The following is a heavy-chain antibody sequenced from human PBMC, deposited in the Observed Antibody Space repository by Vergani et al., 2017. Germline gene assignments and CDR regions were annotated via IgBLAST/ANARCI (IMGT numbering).Heavy chain of an antibody. CDR3: ARGVIVGATTXFDY. CDR2: IYTSGST. Sequence: QVQLQESGPGLVKPSQTLSLTCTVSGGSISSGSYYWSWIRQPAGKGLEWIGRIYTSGSTNYNPSLKSRVTISVDTSKNQVSLKLSSVTAADTAVYYCARGVIVGATTXFDYWGQGTLVTVSS. J-gene: IGHJ4*02. V-gene: IGHV4-61*02. CDR1: GGSISSGSYY. D-gene: IGHD1-26*01.